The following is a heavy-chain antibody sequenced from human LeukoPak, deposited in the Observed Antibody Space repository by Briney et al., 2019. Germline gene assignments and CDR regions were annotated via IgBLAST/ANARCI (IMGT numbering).Heavy chain of an antibody. V-gene: IGHV3-33*01. J-gene: IGHJ4*02. CDR1: GFTFSIYG. Sequence: GGSLRLSCAASGFTFSIYGMHWVRQAPGKGLEWVAVIWNDGSNKYYADSVKGRFTISRDDSKNTLYLQMNSLRAEDTAVYSCARASGPFDYWGQGTLVTVSS. D-gene: IGHD3-10*01. CDR2: IWNDGSNK. CDR3: ARASGPFDY.